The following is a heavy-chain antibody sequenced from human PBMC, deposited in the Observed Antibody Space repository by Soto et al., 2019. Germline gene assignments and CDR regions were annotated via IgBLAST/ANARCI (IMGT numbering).Heavy chain of an antibody. CDR2: ISGSGGST. D-gene: IGHD6-19*01. V-gene: IGHV3-23*01. J-gene: IGHJ6*02. CDR1: GFTFSSYA. CDR3: AARLGYYYYYGMDV. Sequence: GGSLRLSCAASGFTFSSYAMSWVRQAPGKGLEWVSAISGSGGSTYYADSVKGRFTISRDNSKNTLYLQMNSLRAEDTAVYYCAARLGYYYYYGMDVWGQGTTVTVSS.